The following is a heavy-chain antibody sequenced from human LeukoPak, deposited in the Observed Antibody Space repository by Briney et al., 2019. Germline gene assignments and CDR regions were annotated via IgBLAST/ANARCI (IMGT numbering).Heavy chain of an antibody. D-gene: IGHD3-9*01. CDR2: MNPNSGNT. CDR3: ARLRYFDWLLSRVYYFDY. V-gene: IGHV1-8*01. Sequence: ASVKVSCKASGYTFTSYDINWVRQASGQGLEWMGWMNPNSGNTGYAQKFQGRVTMTRNTSISTAYMELSSLRSEDTAVYYCARLRYFDWLLSRVYYFDYWGQGTLVTVYS. J-gene: IGHJ4*02. CDR1: GYTFTSYD.